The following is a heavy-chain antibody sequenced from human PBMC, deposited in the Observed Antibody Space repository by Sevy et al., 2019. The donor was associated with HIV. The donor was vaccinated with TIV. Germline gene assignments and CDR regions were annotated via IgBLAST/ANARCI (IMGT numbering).Heavy chain of an antibody. CDR2: ISYDGRNK. D-gene: IGHD3-10*01. CDR3: AREGQLWFVYYFDS. CDR1: KFTFSNFA. Sequence: GGSLRLSCTASKFTFSNFAMNWVRQAPGKALERVALISYDGRNKYYSDSVRDRFVVPRDNSKNTLYLQMNSLRPEDTAIYYCAREGQLWFVYYFDSWGQGTRVTVSS. V-gene: IGHV3-30*09. J-gene: IGHJ4*02.